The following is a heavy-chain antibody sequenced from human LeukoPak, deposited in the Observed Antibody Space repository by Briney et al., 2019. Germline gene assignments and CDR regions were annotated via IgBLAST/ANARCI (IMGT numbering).Heavy chain of an antibody. D-gene: IGHD2-15*01. V-gene: IGHV3-23*01. Sequence: RGCLRLSPAHSLFSLHISAINWVPPAPGGGVECVSDIYGGGYGPYYADPVRGRFTISRDNYKNTMYLQMNSLRAEDTAVYYCARDLGPLGYGSGGSCPLDYWGQGTLVTVSS. J-gene: IGHJ4*02. CDR1: LFSLHISA. CDR3: ARDLGPLGYGSGGSCPLDY. CDR2: IYGGGYGP.